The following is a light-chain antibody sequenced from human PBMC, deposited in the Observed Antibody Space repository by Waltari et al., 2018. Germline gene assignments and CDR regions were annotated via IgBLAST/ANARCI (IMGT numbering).Light chain of an antibody. Sequence: DVVMTQSPLSLPFTLGQPPSIPCRSSQSLLYSDGYTYLHWFQQRPGQSPRRLIYKVSYRDPGVPDRFSGSGSGTDFTLKISRVEAEDVGVYYCMQCTHWPRTFGQGTKVEIK. CDR1: QSLLYSDGYTY. CDR3: MQCTHWPRT. CDR2: KVS. V-gene: IGKV2-30*01. J-gene: IGKJ1*01.